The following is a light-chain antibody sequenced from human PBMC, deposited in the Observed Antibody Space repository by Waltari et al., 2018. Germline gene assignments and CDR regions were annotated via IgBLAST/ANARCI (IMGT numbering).Light chain of an antibody. Sequence: EIVLTQSPATLSLSPGEGATLSCRASQSVSSQLVWYQQKRGQAPRLLIYDASNRATVIPARFSGSGSGTDFTLTISSLEPEDFAVYYCQQCNNSPPTFGQGTKVEIK. V-gene: IGKV3-11*01. CDR3: QQCNNSPPT. CDR1: QSVSSQ. CDR2: DAS. J-gene: IGKJ1*01.